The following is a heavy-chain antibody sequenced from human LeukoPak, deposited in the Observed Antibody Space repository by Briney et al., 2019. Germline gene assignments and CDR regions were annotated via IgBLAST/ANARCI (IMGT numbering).Heavy chain of an antibody. J-gene: IGHJ3*02. Sequence: PGGSLRLSREASGFIFSSYAMSWVRQAPGKGLEWVSSVSASGGYTYYADSVKGHFTTSRDISKSTLFLQMDSLRAEDTAVYYCARVVTDAFDIWGQGTTVTVSS. CDR3: ARVVTDAFDI. V-gene: IGHV3-23*01. CDR2: VSASGGYT. D-gene: IGHD2-21*02. CDR1: GFIFSSYA.